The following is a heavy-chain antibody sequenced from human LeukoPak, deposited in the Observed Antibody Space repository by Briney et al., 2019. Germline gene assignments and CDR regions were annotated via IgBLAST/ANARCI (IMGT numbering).Heavy chain of an antibody. D-gene: IGHD3-22*01. CDR1: GFTFNGYN. Sequence: GGSLRLSCAASGFTFNGYNMNWVRQAPGKGLEWISYITSSSSSNSYADSVKGRFTISRDNAKNSLYLQMNSLRAEDTAVYYCAMGSRYGHFDYWGQGTLVTVSS. V-gene: IGHV3-21*05. CDR2: ITSSSSSN. CDR3: AMGSRYGHFDY. J-gene: IGHJ4*02.